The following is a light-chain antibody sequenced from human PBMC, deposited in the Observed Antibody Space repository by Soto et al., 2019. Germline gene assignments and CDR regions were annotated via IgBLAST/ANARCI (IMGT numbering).Light chain of an antibody. V-gene: IGKV1-8*01. J-gene: IGKJ5*01. Sequence: AIRMTQSPSSLSASTGDRVTITCRASQGISSYLAWYQQKPGKAPKLLIYAASTLQSGVPSRFSGSGSGTEFTLTINSLQSEDSAVYYCQQHNQWPITFGQGTRLEIK. CDR1: QGISSY. CDR2: AAS. CDR3: QQHNQWPIT.